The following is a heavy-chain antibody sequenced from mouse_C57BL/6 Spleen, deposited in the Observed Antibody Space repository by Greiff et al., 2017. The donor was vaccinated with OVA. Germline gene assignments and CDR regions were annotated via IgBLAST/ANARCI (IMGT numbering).Heavy chain of an antibody. J-gene: IGHJ2*01. V-gene: IGHV1-62-2*01. CDR2: FYPGSGSI. CDR1: GYTFTEYT. D-gene: IGHD1-1*01. CDR3: ARHAYYYGSSYYFDY. Sequence: VKLVESGAELVKPGASVKLSCKASGYTFTEYTIHWVKQRSGQGLEWIGWFYPGSGSIKYNEKFKDKATLTADKSSSTVYMELSRLTSEDSAVYFCARHAYYYGSSYYFDYWGQGTTLTVSS.